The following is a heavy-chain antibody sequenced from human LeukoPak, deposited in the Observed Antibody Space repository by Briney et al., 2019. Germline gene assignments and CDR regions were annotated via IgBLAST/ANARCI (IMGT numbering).Heavy chain of an antibody. CDR1: GGSVSDSSYY. D-gene: IGHD3-3*01. J-gene: IGHJ6*03. V-gene: IGHV4-39*07. CDR2: FYYSGGT. Sequence: SETLSLTCTVSGGSVSDSSYYWGWIRQPPGKGLEWIGSFYYSGGTYYSPSLRSRVIISVDTSKNQFSLKFNSVTAADTAVYYCAREANYDFWSGYYRPYYYMDVWGKGTTVTVSS. CDR3: AREANYDFWSGYYRPYYYMDV.